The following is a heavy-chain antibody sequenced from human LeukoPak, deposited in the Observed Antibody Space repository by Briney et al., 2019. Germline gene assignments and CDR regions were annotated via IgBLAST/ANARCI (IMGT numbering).Heavy chain of an antibody. CDR3: AKEGRSLQTY. CDR2: IKEDGTET. D-gene: IGHD5-24*01. CDR1: GFMFSSNW. V-gene: IGHV3-7*03. J-gene: IGHJ4*02. Sequence: GGSLRLSCAASGFMFSSNWMSWVRLAPGKGLEWVANIKEDGTETYYVDSVKGRFTISRDNAKNSLYLQMNSLRVEDTAVYYCAKEGRSLQTYWGQGTLSPSPQ.